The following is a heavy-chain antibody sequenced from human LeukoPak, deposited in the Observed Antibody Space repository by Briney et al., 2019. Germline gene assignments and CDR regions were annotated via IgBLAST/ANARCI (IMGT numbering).Heavy chain of an antibody. CDR2: IYPGDSDT. V-gene: IGHV5-51*01. J-gene: IGHJ5*02. CDR3: ARPYCSSTSCPNWFDP. D-gene: IGHD2-2*01. CDR1: GYSFTSYW. Sequence: GESLKISCKGSGYSFTSYWIGWVSQMPGKGLEWMGIIYPGDSDTRYSPSFQGQVTISADKSISTAYLQWSSLKASDTAMYYCARPYCSSTSCPNWFDPWGQGTLVTVSS.